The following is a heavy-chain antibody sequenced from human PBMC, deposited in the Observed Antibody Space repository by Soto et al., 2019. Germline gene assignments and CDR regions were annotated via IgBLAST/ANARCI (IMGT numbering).Heavy chain of an antibody. D-gene: IGHD2-2*01. J-gene: IGHJ4*02. V-gene: IGHV2-70*04. CDR1: GFSLSASEMR. CDR3: APPTACSSATCHTGFDY. CDR2: IDGDDHK. Sequence: GPTPVNHTQAVTLTCTFPGFSLSASEMRVSWIRRPRGKALAWRGRIDGDDHKFYRTSLGPGLPIAKDTSKDQVVLTLPNMDPMDTPTYYCAPPTACSSATCHTGFDYCAEGILVTVSS.